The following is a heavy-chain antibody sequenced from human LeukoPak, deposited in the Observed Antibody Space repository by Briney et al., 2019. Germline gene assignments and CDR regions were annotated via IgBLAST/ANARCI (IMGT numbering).Heavy chain of an antibody. V-gene: IGHV1-2*02. Sequence: ASVKVSCKASGYTFTGYYIHWVRQAPGQGLEWMGWINPNSGGTNYAQKFQGRVTMTRDTSISTAYMELSRLRSDDTAVYYCARDLEPYGSGSYNYFDYWGQGTLVTVSS. J-gene: IGHJ4*02. CDR3: ARDLEPYGSGSYNYFDY. CDR1: GYTFTGYY. CDR2: INPNSGGT. D-gene: IGHD3-10*01.